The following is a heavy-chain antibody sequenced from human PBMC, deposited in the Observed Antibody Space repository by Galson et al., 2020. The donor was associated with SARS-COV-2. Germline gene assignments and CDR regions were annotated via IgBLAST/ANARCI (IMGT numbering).Heavy chain of an antibody. D-gene: IGHD1-26*01. CDR3: AKESGNYYPYYYYGMDV. CDR1: GFTFSSYG. V-gene: IGHV3-33*06. CDR2: IWYDGSNK. J-gene: IGHJ6*02. Sequence: GGSLRLSCAASGFTFSSYGMHWVRQAPGTGLEWVAVIWYDGSNKYYADSVKGRFTISRDNSKNTLYLQMNSLRAEDTAVYYCAKESGNYYPYYYYGMDVWGQGTTVTVSS.